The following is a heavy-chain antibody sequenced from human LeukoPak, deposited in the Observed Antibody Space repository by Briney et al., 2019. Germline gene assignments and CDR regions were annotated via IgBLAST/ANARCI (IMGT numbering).Heavy chain of an antibody. V-gene: IGHV3-30*02. Sequence: GGSLRLSCAASGLTFSSYGMHWVRQAPGKGLEWVAFIRYDGSNKYYADSVKGRFTISRDNSKNTLYLQMNSLRAEDTAVYYCAKGHSSSWSAEYFQHWGQGTLVTVSS. CDR3: AKGHSSSWSAEYFQH. CDR1: GLTFSSYG. J-gene: IGHJ1*01. CDR2: IRYDGSNK. D-gene: IGHD6-13*01.